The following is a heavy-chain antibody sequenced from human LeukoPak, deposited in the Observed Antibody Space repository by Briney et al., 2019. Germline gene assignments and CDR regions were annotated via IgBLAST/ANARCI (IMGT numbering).Heavy chain of an antibody. Sequence: PSETLSLTCAVCGGSFSGYYWSWIRQPPGKGLEWIGYIDYSGYTNYNPSLRSRVTISVDTSKNQFALKLSSVTAADTAVYYCARAFRMYALHNWFDPWGQGTLVTVSS. CDR3: ARAFRMYALHNWFDP. J-gene: IGHJ5*02. CDR2: IDYSGYT. CDR1: GGSFSGYY. V-gene: IGHV4-59*13. D-gene: IGHD2-8*01.